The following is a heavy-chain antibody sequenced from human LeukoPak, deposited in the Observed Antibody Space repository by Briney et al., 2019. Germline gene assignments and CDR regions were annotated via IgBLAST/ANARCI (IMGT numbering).Heavy chain of an antibody. V-gene: IGHV1-69*05. J-gene: IGHJ5*02. Sequence: SVKVSCKASGGTFSSYAISRVRQAPGQGLEWMGRIIPIFGTANYAQTFQGRVTITTDESTSTAYMELSSLRSEDTAVYYCARGGYDFWSGPNWFDPWGQGTLVTVSS. D-gene: IGHD3-3*01. CDR3: ARGGYDFWSGPNWFDP. CDR1: GGTFSSYA. CDR2: IIPIFGTA.